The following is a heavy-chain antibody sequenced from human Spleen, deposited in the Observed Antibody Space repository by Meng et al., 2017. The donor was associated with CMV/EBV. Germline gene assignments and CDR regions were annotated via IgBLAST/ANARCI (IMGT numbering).Heavy chain of an antibody. J-gene: IGHJ4*02. CDR1: GFTFDDYA. D-gene: IGHD5-18*01. Sequence: GGSLRLSCAASGFTFDDYAMHWVRQGPGKGLEWVSGITWNSVGIGYVDSVKGRFTISRDNAKNSLYLQMNSLRAEDTAVYYCASSGYSYGYHTLKYWGQGTLVTVSS. CDR2: ITWNSVGI. CDR3: ASSGYSYGYHTLKY. V-gene: IGHV3-9*01.